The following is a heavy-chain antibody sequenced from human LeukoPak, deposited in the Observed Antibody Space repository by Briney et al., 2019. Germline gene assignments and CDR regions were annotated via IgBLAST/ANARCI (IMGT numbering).Heavy chain of an antibody. CDR3: AKRSRADSYYFDY. CDR2: ISNSGGST. V-gene: IGHV3-23*01. Sequence: QPGGSLRLSCADSGFSFSSHAMSWVRQAPGKGLEWVSGISNSGGSTYYADSVQGRFTISRDNSKNTLYLQMNSLRVEDTAVYYCAKRSRADSYYFDYWGQGTLVTVSS. CDR1: GFSFSSHA. D-gene: IGHD2-21*01. J-gene: IGHJ4*02.